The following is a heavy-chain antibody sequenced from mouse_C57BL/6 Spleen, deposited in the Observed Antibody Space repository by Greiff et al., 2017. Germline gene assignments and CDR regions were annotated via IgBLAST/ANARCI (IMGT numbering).Heavy chain of an antibody. J-gene: IGHJ4*01. CDR2: FYPGSGSI. CDR3: ARHEDDSNLYYYAMDY. CDR1: GYTFTEYT. V-gene: IGHV1-62-2*01. D-gene: IGHD2-5*01. Sequence: VQLQQSGAELVKPGASVKLSCKASGYTFTEYTIHWVKQRSGQGLEWIGWFYPGSGSIKYNEKFKDKATLTADKSSSTVDMELSRLTSEDSAVYFLARHEDDSNLYYYAMDYWGQGTSVTVSS.